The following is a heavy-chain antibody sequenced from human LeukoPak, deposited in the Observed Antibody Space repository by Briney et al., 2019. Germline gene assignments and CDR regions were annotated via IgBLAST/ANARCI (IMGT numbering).Heavy chain of an antibody. CDR2: VHNSGST. CDR1: GGSISSYY. Sequence: SETLSLTCTVSGGSISSYYWSWIQQPPGRGLEWIGYVHNSGSTTYNPSLKSRGTIVLDTSRNQFSLRLSSVTAADTAVYYCTQGAGWLIDYWGQGILVTVSS. V-gene: IGHV4-59*03. J-gene: IGHJ4*02. CDR3: TQGAGWLIDY. D-gene: IGHD3-16*01.